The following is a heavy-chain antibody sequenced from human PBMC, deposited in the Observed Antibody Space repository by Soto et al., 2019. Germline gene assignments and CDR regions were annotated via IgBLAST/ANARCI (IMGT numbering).Heavy chain of an antibody. Sequence: GGSLRLSCAASGFTFSSYSMNWVRQAPGKGLEWVSYISSGSSIYYADSVKGRFTISRDNAKNSLYLQMNSLRDEDPAVYYCARDLGYGLFDYWGQGTLVTVSS. J-gene: IGHJ4*02. CDR2: ISSGSSI. CDR3: ARDLGYGLFDY. V-gene: IGHV3-48*02. D-gene: IGHD5-18*01. CDR1: GFTFSSYS.